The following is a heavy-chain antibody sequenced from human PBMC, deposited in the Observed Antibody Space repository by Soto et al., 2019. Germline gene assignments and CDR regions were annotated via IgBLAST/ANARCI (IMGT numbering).Heavy chain of an antibody. Sequence: ASVKFSCKPSGYTFTGYGITWVRQAPGQGLEWMGWISSYNGNTKYAQKLQGRVTMTRDTSFSTAYMELRSLRSDDTAVYYCARDYSGYDLTLNWFDPWGRGTLVTLSS. D-gene: IGHD5-12*01. J-gene: IGHJ5*02. CDR1: GYTFTGYG. CDR3: ARDYSGYDLTLNWFDP. CDR2: ISSYNGNT. V-gene: IGHV1-18*04.